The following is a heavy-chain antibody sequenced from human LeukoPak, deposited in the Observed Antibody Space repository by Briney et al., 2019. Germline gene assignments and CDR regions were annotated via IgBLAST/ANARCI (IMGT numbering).Heavy chain of an antibody. V-gene: IGHV3-48*02. CDR3: ARKRLDCSGGCCYGDLDY. CDR1: GFTFSSYG. CDR2: ISSSLSNI. Sequence: PGGSLRLSCAASGFTFSSYGMNWVRQAPGKGLEWVSYISSSLSNIQYADSVKGRFTISRDNAKNSLYLQMNSLRDEDTAVYYCARKRLDCSGGCCYGDLDYGGQGTLVTVSS. J-gene: IGHJ4*02. D-gene: IGHD2-15*01.